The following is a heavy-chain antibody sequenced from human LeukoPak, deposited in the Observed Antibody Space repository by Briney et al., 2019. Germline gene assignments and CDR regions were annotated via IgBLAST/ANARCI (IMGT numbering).Heavy chain of an antibody. CDR1: GGSISSYY. V-gene: IGHV4-59*01. J-gene: IGHJ4*02. D-gene: IGHD3-22*01. Sequence: PSETLSLTCTVSGGSISSYYWSWIRQPPGKGLEWIGYTCYSGSTNYNPSLKCRVTISVDTSKNQFSLKLSSVTAADTAVYYCAGNYYDSSGDIWVDYWGQGTLVTVSS. CDR2: TCYSGST. CDR3: AGNYYDSSGDIWVDY.